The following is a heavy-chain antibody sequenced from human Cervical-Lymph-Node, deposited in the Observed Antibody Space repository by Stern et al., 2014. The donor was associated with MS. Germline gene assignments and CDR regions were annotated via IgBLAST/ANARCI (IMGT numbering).Heavy chain of an antibody. CDR2: IYFDDSET. CDR1: GFSVTNYW. CDR3: AAGESYEFFDY. Sequence: VQLVQSGADVKKPGESLKISCKGSGFSVTNYWIGWVRQMPGKGLEWMGIIYFDDSETRYSPSLQGQVPISADKSISTAYLQWSSLKASDTAMYYCAAGESYEFFDYWGQGTLVTVSS. J-gene: IGHJ4*02. D-gene: IGHD3-16*01. V-gene: IGHV5-51*01.